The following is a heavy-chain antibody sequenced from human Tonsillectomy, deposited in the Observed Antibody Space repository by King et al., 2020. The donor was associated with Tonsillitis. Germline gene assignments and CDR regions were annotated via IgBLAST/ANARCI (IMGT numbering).Heavy chain of an antibody. V-gene: IGHV1-69*04. CDR2: IIPILCIT. D-gene: IGHD6-19*01. J-gene: IGHJ2*01. CDR1: GGTFSSYA. Sequence: QLVQSGAEVKKPGSSVKVSCKASGGTFSSYAISWVRQAPGQGLEWMARIIPILCITNYAQKFQGRVTIIADKSTSTAYMELSSLRSEDTALYYCAREITVAERYFDLWGRGTLVTVSS. CDR3: AREITVAERYFDL.